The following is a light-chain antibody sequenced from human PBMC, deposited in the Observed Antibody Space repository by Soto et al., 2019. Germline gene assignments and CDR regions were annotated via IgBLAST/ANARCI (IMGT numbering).Light chain of an antibody. CDR1: QSVSSNY. CDR3: QQYGSSRWT. CDR2: GAS. Sequence: ENVLTQSPGTLSLSPGERATLSCMASQSVSSNYLAWYQQKPGQAPRLLVYGASSRATGIPDRFSGSGSGTDFTLTISRLEPEDFAVYYCQQYGSSRWTFGQGTKVDIK. V-gene: IGKV3-20*01. J-gene: IGKJ1*01.